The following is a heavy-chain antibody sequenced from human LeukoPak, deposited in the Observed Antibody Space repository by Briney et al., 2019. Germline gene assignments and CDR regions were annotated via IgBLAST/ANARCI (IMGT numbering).Heavy chain of an antibody. D-gene: IGHD6-6*01. Sequence: SETLSLTCTVSGGSISSGYYYWSWIRQPAGKGLEWIGRIYTSGSTNYNPSLKSRVTISVDTSKNQFSLKLSSVTAADTAVYYCAGGGRSSSSFDYWGQGTLVTVSS. CDR3: AGGGRSSSSFDY. CDR2: IYTSGST. V-gene: IGHV4-61*02. J-gene: IGHJ4*02. CDR1: GGSISSGYYY.